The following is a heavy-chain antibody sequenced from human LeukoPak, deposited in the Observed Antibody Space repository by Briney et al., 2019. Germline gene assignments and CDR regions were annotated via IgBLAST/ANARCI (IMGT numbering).Heavy chain of an antibody. CDR1: GGSINSYY. J-gene: IGHJ4*02. CDR2: IYYSGST. CDR3: ARGIGPRFDY. Sequence: SETLSLTCTVSGGSINSYYWSWIRQPPGKGLEWIGYIYYSGSTNYNPSLKSRVTISVDTSKNQFSLKLSSVTAADTAVYYCARGIGPRFDYWGQGTLVTVSS. D-gene: IGHD2-15*01. V-gene: IGHV4-59*01.